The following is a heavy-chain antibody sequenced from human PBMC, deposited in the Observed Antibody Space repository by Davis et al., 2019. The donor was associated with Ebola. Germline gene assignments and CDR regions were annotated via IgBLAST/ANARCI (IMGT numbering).Heavy chain of an antibody. Sequence: MPSETLSLTCTVSGCSISSYYWSWIRQPPGKGLEWIGYIYYSGSTTYNPSLKSRVTISVDTSKNQFSLKLSSVTAADTAVYYCARDGTYYDFWSGYERYYFDYWGQGTLVTVSS. CDR1: GCSISSYY. V-gene: IGHV4-59*01. CDR3: ARDGTYYDFWSGYERYYFDY. D-gene: IGHD3-3*01. CDR2: IYYSGST. J-gene: IGHJ4*02.